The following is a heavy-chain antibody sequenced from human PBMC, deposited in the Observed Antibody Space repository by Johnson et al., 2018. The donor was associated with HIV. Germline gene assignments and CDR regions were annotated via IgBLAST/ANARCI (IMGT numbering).Heavy chain of an antibody. V-gene: IGHV3-15*05. J-gene: IGHJ3*02. Sequence: VQLVESGGGLVKPGGSLRLSCAASGFTFSDAWMNWVRQAPGKGLEWVGRVKSKTDGGTTDYAAPVKGRFTISRDNAKNSLYLQMNSLTPEDTALYYCARAVTTASGDAFDIWGQGTMVTVSS. CDR2: VKSKTDGGTT. CDR1: GFTFSDAW. CDR3: ARAVTTASGDAFDI. D-gene: IGHD4-17*01.